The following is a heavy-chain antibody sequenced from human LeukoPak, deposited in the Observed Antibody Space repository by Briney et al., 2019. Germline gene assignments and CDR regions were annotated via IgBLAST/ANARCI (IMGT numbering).Heavy chain of an antibody. J-gene: IGHJ4*02. Sequence: SYTLSLTCTVSDGSISPYYWTWIRQSPGKGLDGIGYISARGTPASHPSLTGRVTLPVDTSKRQSSLHLNSVPAAAPAVFYCARRSTLFYFDYWGQGALVTASS. CDR3: ARRSTLFYFDY. CDR1: DGSISPYY. V-gene: IGHV4-4*09. CDR2: ISARGTP.